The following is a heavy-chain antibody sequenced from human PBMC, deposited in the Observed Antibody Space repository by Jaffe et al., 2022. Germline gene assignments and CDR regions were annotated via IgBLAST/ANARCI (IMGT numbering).Heavy chain of an antibody. CDR2: IIPIFGTA. CDR3: ARVGYGDYALNDHQWWYDY. V-gene: IGHV1-69*05. CDR1: GGTFSSYA. J-gene: IGHJ4*02. D-gene: IGHD4-17*01. Sequence: QVQLVQSGAEVKKPGSSVKVSCKASGGTFSSYAISWVRQAPGQGLEWMGGIIPIFGTANYAQKFQGRVTITTDESTSTAYMELSSLRSEDTAVYYCARVGYGDYALNDHQWWYDYWGQGTLVTVSS.